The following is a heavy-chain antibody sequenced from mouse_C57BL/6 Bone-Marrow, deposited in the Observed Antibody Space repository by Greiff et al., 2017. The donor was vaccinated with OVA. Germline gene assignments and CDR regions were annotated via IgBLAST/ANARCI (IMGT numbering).Heavy chain of an antibody. CDR1: GYSITSGYY. Sequence: ESGPGLVKPSQSLSLTCSVTGYSITSGYYWNWIRQFPGNKLEWMGYISYDGSNNYNPSLKNRISITRDTSKNQFFLKLNSVTTEDTATYYCARGGLRLRWYAMDYWGQGTSVTVSS. V-gene: IGHV3-6*01. CDR2: ISYDGSN. J-gene: IGHJ4*01. CDR3: ARGGLRLRWYAMDY. D-gene: IGHD3-2*02.